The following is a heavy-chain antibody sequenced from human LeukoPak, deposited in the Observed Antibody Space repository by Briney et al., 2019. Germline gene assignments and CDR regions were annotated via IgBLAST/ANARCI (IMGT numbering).Heavy chain of an antibody. CDR3: ARVGVGQVDQWEVSGWKRNDY. Sequence: ASVKVSCKASGYTFTGYYMHWVRQAPGQGFEWMGWINPNSGGTNYAQKFQGRVTMTRDTSISTAYMELSRLRSDDTAVYYCARVGVGQVDQWEVSGWKRNDYWGQGTLVTVSS. CDR1: GYTFTGYY. J-gene: IGHJ4*02. D-gene: IGHD1-26*01. CDR2: INPNSGGT. V-gene: IGHV1-2*02.